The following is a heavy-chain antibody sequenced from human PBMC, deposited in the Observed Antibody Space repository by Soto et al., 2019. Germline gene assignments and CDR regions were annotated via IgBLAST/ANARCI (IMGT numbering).Heavy chain of an antibody. V-gene: IGHV5-51*01. CDR2: IYPGDSDT. J-gene: IGHJ6*02. Sequence: LGESLKISCKGSGYSFTSYWIGWVRQMPGKGLEWMGIIYPGDSDTRYSPSFQGQVTISADKSISTAYLQWSSLKASDTAMYYCARQPLITRSDFRSDYYYYGMDVWGQGTTVTVSS. CDR1: GYSFTSYW. D-gene: IGHD3-10*01. CDR3: ARQPLITRSDFRSDYYYYGMDV.